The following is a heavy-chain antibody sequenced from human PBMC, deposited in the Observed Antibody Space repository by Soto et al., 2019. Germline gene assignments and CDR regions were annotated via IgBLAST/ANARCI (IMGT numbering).Heavy chain of an antibody. J-gene: IGHJ6*02. V-gene: IGHV4-34*01. D-gene: IGHD2-21*02. CDR3: ARADRTLVTSYSLDV. Sequence: ETLSLTCTVTGGSMTSGDQYWTWIRQPPGKGLEWIGEINHSGTINFNPSLKSRPTISLDTSKKHFSLKLSSVTDADTAAYYCARADRTLVTSYSLDVWGQGTTVTVSS. CDR1: GGSMTSGDQY. CDR2: INHSGTI.